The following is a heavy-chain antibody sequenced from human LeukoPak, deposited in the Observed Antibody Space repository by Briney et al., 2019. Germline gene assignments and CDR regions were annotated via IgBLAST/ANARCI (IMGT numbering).Heavy chain of an antibody. Sequence: SETLSLTCTVSGYSISSGYYWGWIRQPPGKELEWIGSIYYSGSTYYNPSLKSRVTISVDTSKNQFSLKLSSVTAADTAVYYCARHTGYSSGWYSANFDYWGQGTLVTVSS. J-gene: IGHJ4*02. V-gene: IGHV4-38-2*02. CDR2: IYYSGST. CDR1: GYSISSGYY. CDR3: ARHTGYSSGWYSANFDY. D-gene: IGHD6-19*01.